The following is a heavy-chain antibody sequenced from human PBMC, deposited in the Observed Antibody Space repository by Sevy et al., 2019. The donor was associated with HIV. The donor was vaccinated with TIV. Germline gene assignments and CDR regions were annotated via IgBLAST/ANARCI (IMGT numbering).Heavy chain of an antibody. J-gene: IGHJ5*02. CDR3: ARQLGDSSSWYLWFDP. CDR2: IYPGDSDT. CDR1: GYSFTSYW. D-gene: IGHD6-13*01. V-gene: IGHV5-51*01. Sequence: GESLKISCKGSGYSFTSYWIGWVRQMPGKGLEWMGIIYPGDSDTRYSPSFQGQVTISADKSISTAYLQWSSLKASDTAMYYCARQLGDSSSWYLWFDPWGQGTLVTVSS.